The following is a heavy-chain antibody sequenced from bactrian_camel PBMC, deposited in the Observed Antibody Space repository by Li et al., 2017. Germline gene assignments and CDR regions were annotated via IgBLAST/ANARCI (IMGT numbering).Heavy chain of an antibody. CDR2: IYTAGGRS. Sequence: QLVESGGGSVQAGGSLRVSCAASGYTSSYCMGWFRQTPGKEREEVTSIYTAGGRSTYVDSVKGRFTISRDKNTMYLQMNSLKPEDTAMYYCAAGGCWGAWTTTWYLSQGYNYWGEGTQVTVS. CDR3: AAGGCWGAWTTTWYLSQGYNY. V-gene: IGHV3S28*01. J-gene: IGHJ4*01. D-gene: IGHD1*01. CDR1: GYTSSYC.